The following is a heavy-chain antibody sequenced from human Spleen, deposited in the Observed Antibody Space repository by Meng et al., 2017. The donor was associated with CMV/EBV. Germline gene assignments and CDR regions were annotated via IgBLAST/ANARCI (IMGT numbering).Heavy chain of an antibody. D-gene: IGHD1-20*01. V-gene: IGHV3-48*04. CDR2: ISSSSDTI. CDR3: ARDFAYNWNYIDY. CDR1: GFTFGAYS. Sequence: ETLSLTCAASGFTFGAYSMNWVRQAPGKGLEWVSYISSSSDTIYYADSVKGRFTISRDNAKNSLYLQVNSLRAEDTAVYFCARDFAYNWNYIDYWGQGTLVTVSS. J-gene: IGHJ4*02.